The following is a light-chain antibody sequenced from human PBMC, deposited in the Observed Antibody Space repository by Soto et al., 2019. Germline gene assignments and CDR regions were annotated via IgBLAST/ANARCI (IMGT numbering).Light chain of an antibody. Sequence: DIVMTQSPLFLFVTPGEPASISCRSSQSLLHSNGYNYLDWYLQKPGQSRQLLIYLGSNRASGVPDRFNGSGSGTDFTLTIRRVEAEDVGVYYCMQALQTPVTFDQGTRLEIK. CDR1: QSLLHSNGYNY. V-gene: IGKV2-28*01. CDR2: LGS. CDR3: MQALQTPVT. J-gene: IGKJ5*01.